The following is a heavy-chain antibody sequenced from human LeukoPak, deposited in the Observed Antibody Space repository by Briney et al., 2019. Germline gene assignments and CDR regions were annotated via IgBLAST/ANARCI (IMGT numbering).Heavy chain of an antibody. CDR2: IKSKTDGGTT. CDR1: GFTFSNAW. J-gene: IGHJ6*03. D-gene: IGHD1-1*01. Sequence: GGSLRLSCAASGFTFSNAWMSWVRQAPGKGLEWVGRIKSKTDGGTTDYAAPVKGRFTISRDDSKNTLYLQVNSLKAEDTAVYYCTTGGSYKYYYYMDVWGKGTTVTVSS. V-gene: IGHV3-15*01. CDR3: TTGGSYKYYYYMDV.